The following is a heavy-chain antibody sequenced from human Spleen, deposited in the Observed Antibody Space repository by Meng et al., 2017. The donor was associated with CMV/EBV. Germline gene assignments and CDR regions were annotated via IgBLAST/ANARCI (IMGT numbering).Heavy chain of an antibody. V-gene: IGHV4-34*01. CDR3: ARLLGYCSSTSCPDY. J-gene: IGHJ4*02. CDR2: INHSGRT. CDR1: GGSFSVYS. Sequence: VYGGSFSVYSWRWLRQPPGKGLEWIGEINHSGRTNYNPSLKSRVTISVDTSKNQFSLKLSSVTAADTAVYYCARLLGYCSSTSCPDYWGQGTLVTVSS. D-gene: IGHD2-2*01.